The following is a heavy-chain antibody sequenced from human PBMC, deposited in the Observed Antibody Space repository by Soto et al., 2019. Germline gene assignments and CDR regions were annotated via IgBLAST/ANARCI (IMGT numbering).Heavy chain of an antibody. J-gene: IGHJ6*02. CDR3: ARSFTTVTTRAYGMDV. Sequence: VRPNRHPYTVSELNIRNHAMRWVRKETGKGLEWVSNIKEDGSEKYYVDSVKGRFTISRDNAKNSLYLQMNSLRAEDTAVYYCARSFTTVTTRAYGMDVWGQGTMVTVSS. D-gene: IGHD4-17*01. CDR2: IKEDGSEK. V-gene: IGHV3-7*01. CDR1: ELNIRNHA.